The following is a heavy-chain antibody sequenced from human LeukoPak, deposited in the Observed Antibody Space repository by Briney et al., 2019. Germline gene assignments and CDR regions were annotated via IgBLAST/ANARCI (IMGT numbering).Heavy chain of an antibody. CDR3: AKSDCGGDCPLDI. CDR1: GFTFSSYA. CDR2: ISGSGGST. J-gene: IGHJ3*02. D-gene: IGHD2-21*02. Sequence: GGSLRLSCAASGFTFSSYAMSWVRQAPGKGLEWVSAISGSGGSTYYADSVKGRFTISRDNSKNTPYLQMNSLRAEDTAVYYCAKSDCGGDCPLDIWGQGTMVTVSS. V-gene: IGHV3-23*01.